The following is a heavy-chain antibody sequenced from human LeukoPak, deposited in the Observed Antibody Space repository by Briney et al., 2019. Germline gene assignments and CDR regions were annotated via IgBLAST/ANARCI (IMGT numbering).Heavy chain of an antibody. CDR1: GFTFSSYG. CDR3: AKGGDTYYYYYGMDV. D-gene: IGHD5-18*01. V-gene: IGHV3-33*06. CDR2: IWYDGSNK. J-gene: IGHJ6*02. Sequence: AGGSLRLSCAASGFTFSSYGMHWVRQAPGKGLEWVAVIWYDGSNKYYADSVKGRFTISRDNSKNTLYLQMNSLRAEDTAVYYCAKGGDTYYYYYGMDVWGQGTTVTVSS.